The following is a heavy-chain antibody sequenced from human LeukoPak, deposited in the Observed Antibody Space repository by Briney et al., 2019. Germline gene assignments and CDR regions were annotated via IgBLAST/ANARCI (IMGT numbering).Heavy chain of an antibody. J-gene: IGHJ4*02. Sequence: SETLSLTCTVSGGSISSSSYYWGWIRQPPGKGLEWIGSIYYSGSTYYNPSLKSRVTISVDTSKNQFSLKLSSVTAADTAVYYCARGSHGPTYSSMIARTRRTSGYFDYWGQGTLVTVSS. CDR1: GGSISSSSYY. CDR2: IYYSGST. D-gene: IGHD3-22*01. CDR3: ARGSHGPTYSSMIARTRRTSGYFDY. V-gene: IGHV4-39*07.